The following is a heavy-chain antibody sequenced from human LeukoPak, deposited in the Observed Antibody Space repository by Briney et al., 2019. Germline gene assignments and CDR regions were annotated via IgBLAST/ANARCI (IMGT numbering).Heavy chain of an antibody. CDR1: GFPFSGYA. Sequence: GGSLRLSCAASGFPFSGYALNWVRQAPGKGLEWVSAISGSGGTIFYADSVKGRFTISRDHPKNTLYLQMNSLRAEDTAVYYCAKVLGSRIAVSDPFDYWGQGTLVTVSS. CDR2: ISGSGGTI. V-gene: IGHV3-23*01. CDR3: AKVLGSRIAVSDPFDY. J-gene: IGHJ4*02. D-gene: IGHD2-21*01.